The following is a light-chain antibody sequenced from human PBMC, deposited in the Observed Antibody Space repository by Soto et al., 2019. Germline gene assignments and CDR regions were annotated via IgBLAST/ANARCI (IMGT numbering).Light chain of an antibody. V-gene: IGKV3-11*01. CDR1: QSVPSF. CDR2: DAS. CDR3: QLRSKWPPALT. J-gene: IGKJ4*01. Sequence: EIVLTQSPATLSFSPGERATLSCRASQSVPSFLAWYQQKPGQAPRLLIYDASNRATGIPARFSGSGSGTDFTLTISSLEPEDFAVYYCQLRSKWPPALTFGGGTKVDIK.